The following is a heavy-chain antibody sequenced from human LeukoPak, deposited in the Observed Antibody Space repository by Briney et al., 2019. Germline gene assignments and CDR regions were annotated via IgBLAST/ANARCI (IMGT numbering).Heavy chain of an antibody. D-gene: IGHD3-22*01. CDR2: IKQDGSEK. V-gene: IGHV3-7*01. CDR3: AREQRISMIMMSRIWFDP. J-gene: IGHJ5*02. CDR1: GFAFSTYW. Sequence: GGSLRLSCAASGFAFSTYWMHWVRQAPGKGLEWVANIKQDGSEKYYVDSVKGRFTISRDNAKNSLYLQMNGLRAEDTAVYYCAREQRISMIMMSRIWFDPWGQGTLVTVSS.